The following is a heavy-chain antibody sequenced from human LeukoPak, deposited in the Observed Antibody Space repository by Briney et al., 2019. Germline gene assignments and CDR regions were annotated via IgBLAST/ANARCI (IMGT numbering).Heavy chain of an antibody. Sequence: GGSLRLSCVASGVNLGSRWMHRVRQAPGKGLVWVSRINNDGSNTLYADSVKGRFTISRDNAKNTLYLQMNSLRAEDTAVYYCTRDRGSPDAFNTWGQGTMVTVSS. CDR1: GVNLGSRW. CDR3: TRDRGSPDAFNT. V-gene: IGHV3-74*01. J-gene: IGHJ3*02. CDR2: INNDGSNT.